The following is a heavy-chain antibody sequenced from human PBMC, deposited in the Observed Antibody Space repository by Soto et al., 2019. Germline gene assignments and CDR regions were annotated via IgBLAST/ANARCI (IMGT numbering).Heavy chain of an antibody. J-gene: IGHJ6*02. CDR2: INPNSGGT. CDR3: ARSSYYDFWSDYYRGENYYYGMDV. Sequence: GASVKVSCKASGYTFTGYYMHWVRQAPGQGLEWMGWINPNSGGTNYAQKFQGWVTMTRDTPISTAYMELSRLRSDDTAVYSCARSSYYDFWSDYYRGENYYYGMDVWGQGTTVTVS. V-gene: IGHV1-2*04. CDR1: GYTFTGYY. D-gene: IGHD3-3*01.